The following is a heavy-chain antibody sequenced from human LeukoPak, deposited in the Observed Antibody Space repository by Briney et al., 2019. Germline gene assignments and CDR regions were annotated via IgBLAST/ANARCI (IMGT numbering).Heavy chain of an antibody. CDR1: RGTFSSYA. D-gene: IGHD5-18*01. Sequence: SVKVSCKASRGTFSSYAISWVRQAPGQGLEWMGGIIPIFGTANYAQKFQGRVTITTDESTSTAYMELSSLRSEDTAVYYCARGAQLWLRGSFDYWGQGTLVTVSS. V-gene: IGHV1-69*05. CDR2: IIPIFGTA. CDR3: ARGAQLWLRGSFDY. J-gene: IGHJ4*02.